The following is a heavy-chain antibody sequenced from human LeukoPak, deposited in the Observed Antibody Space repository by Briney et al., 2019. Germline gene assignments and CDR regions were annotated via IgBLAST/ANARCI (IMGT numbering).Heavy chain of an antibody. D-gene: IGHD2-15*01. CDR2: IIPILGIA. Sequence: SAKVSCKASGGTFSSYAIGWVRQAPGQGLEWMGRIIPILGIANYAQKFQGRVTITADKSTSTAYMELSSLRSEDTAVYYCARIPTLSYYYYGMDVWGQGTTVTVSS. J-gene: IGHJ6*02. V-gene: IGHV1-69*04. CDR1: GGTFSSYA. CDR3: ARIPTLSYYYYGMDV.